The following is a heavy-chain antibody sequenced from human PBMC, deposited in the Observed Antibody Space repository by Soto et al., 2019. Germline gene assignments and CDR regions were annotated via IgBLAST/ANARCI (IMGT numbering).Heavy chain of an antibody. V-gene: IGHV4-34*01. CDR2: INHSGST. Sequence: ETLSLTCAVDGGSFSGYYWTWIRQPPGTGLEWIGEINHSGSTNYNPSLKSRVTISVDTSKNQFSLKLISVTAADTAVYYCARDKMTGLFDYWGQGTLVTVSS. J-gene: IGHJ4*02. CDR1: GGSFSGYY. CDR3: ARDKMTGLFDY.